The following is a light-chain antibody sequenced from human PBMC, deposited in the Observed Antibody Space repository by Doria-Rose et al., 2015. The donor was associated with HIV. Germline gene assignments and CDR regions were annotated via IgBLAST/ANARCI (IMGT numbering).Light chain of an antibody. V-gene: IGLV1-40*01. J-gene: IGLJ1*01. CDR2: GNI. CDR3: QSYDSSLSGYV. CDR1: SSNIWAGYD. Sequence: QTVVTQEPSVSEDPGQRVTISCTGSSSNIWAGYDVHWYQQLPGTVPKLLSYGNIHRPSGVTDRISGSKSGTSASLAITGLQAEDEADYYCQSYDSSLSGYVFGTGTKVTVL.